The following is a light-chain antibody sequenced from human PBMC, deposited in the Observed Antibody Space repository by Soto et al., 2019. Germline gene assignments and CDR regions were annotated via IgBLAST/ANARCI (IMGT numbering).Light chain of an antibody. Sequence: EIVLTQSPGTLSLSPGERATLSCRASQSVSSNSLAWYQQKPGQAPRLLIYGASSRAIGIPDRFSGSGSGTDFTLTINRLEPEDSAVYYCQQYGSSPPYTFGQGTKVEI. CDR2: GAS. CDR3: QQYGSSPPYT. V-gene: IGKV3-20*01. J-gene: IGKJ2*01. CDR1: QSVSSNS.